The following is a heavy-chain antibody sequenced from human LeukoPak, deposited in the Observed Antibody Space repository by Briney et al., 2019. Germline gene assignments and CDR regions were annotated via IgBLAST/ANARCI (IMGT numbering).Heavy chain of an antibody. CDR3: ARQSYYYYYVDV. J-gene: IGHJ6*03. V-gene: IGHV3-21*01. Sequence: GGSLRLSCAPSGFTLSSYSMNWVRQAPGKGLEWVSSISSSSSYIYYADSVKGRFTISRDNAKNSLYLQMNSLRAEDTAVYYCARQSYYYYYVDVWGKGTTVTVSS. CDR1: GFTLSSYS. CDR2: ISSSSSYI.